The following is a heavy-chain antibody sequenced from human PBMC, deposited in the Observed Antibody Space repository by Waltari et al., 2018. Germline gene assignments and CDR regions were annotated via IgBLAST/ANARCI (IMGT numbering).Heavy chain of an antibody. Sequence: QVQLVQSGAEVKKPGASVKVSCKASGYTFTSYGISWVRQAPGQGLEWMGWVSPYNGTTNYAQKFQGRVTITADESTSTAYMELSSLRSEDTAVYYCARIRAVAGISTTSPPYFDYWGQGTLVTVSS. CDR3: ARIRAVAGISTTSPPYFDY. J-gene: IGHJ4*02. D-gene: IGHD6-19*01. CDR1: GYTFTSYG. V-gene: IGHV1-18*01. CDR2: VSPYNGTT.